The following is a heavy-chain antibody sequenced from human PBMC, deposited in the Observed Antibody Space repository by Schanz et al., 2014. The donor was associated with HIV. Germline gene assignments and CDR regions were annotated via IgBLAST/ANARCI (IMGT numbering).Heavy chain of an antibody. V-gene: IGHV3-7*03. D-gene: IGHD3-3*01. J-gene: IGHJ3*01. CDR2: IKPDGSEK. CDR3: ARRRWGGLDL. Sequence: EVQLVESGGGLVQPGKSLRLSCAASGFAFSSSWMHWVRQTPGKGLEWVANIKPDGSEKYYVDSVKGRFTISRDNAKNSLFLQMNSLRAEDTAVYYCARRRWGGLDLWGQGTMVTVS. CDR1: GFAFSSSW.